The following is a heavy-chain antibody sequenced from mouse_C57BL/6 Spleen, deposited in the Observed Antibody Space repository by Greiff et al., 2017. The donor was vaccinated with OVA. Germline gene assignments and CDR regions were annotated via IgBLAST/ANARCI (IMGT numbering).Heavy chain of an antibody. Sequence: EVQLQESGGDLVKPGGSLKLSCAASGFTFSSYGMSWVRQTPDKRLEWVATISSGGSYTYYPDSVKGRFTIARDNAKNTLYLQMSSLKSEDTAMYYCARRYTSYAIDYWGQGTSVTVSS. J-gene: IGHJ4*01. CDR2: ISSGGSYT. D-gene: IGHD2-12*01. V-gene: IGHV5-6*01. CDR1: GFTFSSYG. CDR3: ARRYTSYAIDY.